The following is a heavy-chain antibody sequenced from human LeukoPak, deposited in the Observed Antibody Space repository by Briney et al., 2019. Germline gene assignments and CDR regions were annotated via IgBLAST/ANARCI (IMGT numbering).Heavy chain of an antibody. CDR1: GYTFTSCD. CDR2: MNPNSGNT. D-gene: IGHD6-19*01. V-gene: IGHV1-8*01. CDR3: TRGSSGRLDN. J-gene: IGHJ4*02. Sequence: ASVKVSCKASGYTFTSCDINWVRQATGQGVEWMGWMNPNSGNTGYGQSFQGRITMTRDISIGTAYMELSNLTSEDTAIYYCTRGSSGRLDNWGQGTLVTVSA.